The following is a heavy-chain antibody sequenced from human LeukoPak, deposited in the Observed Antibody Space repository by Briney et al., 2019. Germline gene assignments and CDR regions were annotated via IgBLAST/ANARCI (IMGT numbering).Heavy chain of an antibody. J-gene: IGHJ6*03. Sequence: SETLSLTCTVSGYSISSGYYWGWIRQPPGKGLEWIGSIYHSGRTFYNPSLKSRVTISVDTSKNQFSLKLTSVTAADTAVYYCARDSRDDTYYYDSSGYYYYYYYMDVWGKGTTVTISS. D-gene: IGHD3-22*01. CDR1: GYSISSGYY. CDR3: ARDSRDDTYYYDSSGYYYYYYYMDV. V-gene: IGHV4-38-2*02. CDR2: IYHSGRT.